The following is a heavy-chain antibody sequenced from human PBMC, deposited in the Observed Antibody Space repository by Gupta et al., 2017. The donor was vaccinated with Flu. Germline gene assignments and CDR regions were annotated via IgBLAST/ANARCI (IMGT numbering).Heavy chain of an antibody. V-gene: IGHV3-66*02. D-gene: IGHD3-10*01. CDR2: IYSGGST. Sequence: EVQLVESGGGLVQPGGSLRLSCAASGFTVSSNYMSWVRQAPGKGLEWVSVIYSGGSTYYADSVKGRFTISRDNAKNTLYIQMNSLRAEDTAVYYCARDRGSYYFDYGGQGTLVTVSS. J-gene: IGHJ4*02. CDR1: GFTVSSNY. CDR3: ARDRGSYYFDY.